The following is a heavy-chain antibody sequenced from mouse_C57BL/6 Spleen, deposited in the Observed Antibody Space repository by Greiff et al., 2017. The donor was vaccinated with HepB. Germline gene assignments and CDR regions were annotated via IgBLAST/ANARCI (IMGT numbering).Heavy chain of an antibody. D-gene: IGHD2-2*01. CDR2: IYPRSGNT. Sequence: QLKESGAELARPGASVKLSCKASGYTFPSYGISWVKQRTGQGLEWIGEIYPRSGNTYYNEKFKGKATLHADKSYSTAYMELRSLTSDEPAVYFCAGEGSMVTTGYYFDSGGQGTTRTVSS. J-gene: IGHJ2*01. CDR1: GYTFPSYG. CDR3: AGEGSMVTTGYYFDS. V-gene: IGHV1-81*01.